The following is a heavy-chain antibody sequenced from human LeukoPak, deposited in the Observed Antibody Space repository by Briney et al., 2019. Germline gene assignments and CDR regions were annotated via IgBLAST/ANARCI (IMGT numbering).Heavy chain of an antibody. CDR1: GGSISSYY. Sequence: PSETLSLTCTVSGGSISSYYWSWIRQPPGKGLEWIGYIYYSGSTNYNPSLKSRVTISVDTSKNQFSLKLSSVTAADTAVYYCARDRADYYDSSGSAPGGWFDPWGQGTLVTVSS. CDR3: ARDRADYYDSSGSAPGGWFDP. V-gene: IGHV4-59*01. CDR2: IYYSGST. D-gene: IGHD3-22*01. J-gene: IGHJ5*02.